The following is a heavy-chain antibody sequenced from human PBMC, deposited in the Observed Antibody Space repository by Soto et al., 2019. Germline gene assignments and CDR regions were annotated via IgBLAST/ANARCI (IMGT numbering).Heavy chain of an antibody. CDR3: ATNVNTSVGFYWFFDL. D-gene: IGHD5-18*01. CDR2: IYPSDSTT. V-gene: IGHV5-51*01. CDR1: GYSFTTYW. J-gene: IGHJ2*01. Sequence: PGESLKISLWGSGYSFTTYWIGRVRPMPGKGLEWMGIIYPSDSTTRYSPSFQGQVTISADKDISTAYLQWSSLKASDTAMYYCATNVNTSVGFYWFFDLWGRGTLVTVSS.